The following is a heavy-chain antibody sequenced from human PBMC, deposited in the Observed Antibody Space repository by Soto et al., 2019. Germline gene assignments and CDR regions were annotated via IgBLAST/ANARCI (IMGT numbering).Heavy chain of an antibody. CDR3: ARSGANPALEGYCSGGSCYGRFDY. CDR2: IYYSGST. CDR1: GGSISSGGYY. V-gene: IGHV4-31*03. J-gene: IGHJ4*02. Sequence: SETLSLTCTVSGGSISSGGYYWSWIRQHPGKGLEWIGYIYYSGSTYYNPSLKSRVTISVDTSKNQFSLKLSSVTAADTAVYYCARSGANPALEGYCSGGSCYGRFDYWGQGTLVTVSS. D-gene: IGHD2-15*01.